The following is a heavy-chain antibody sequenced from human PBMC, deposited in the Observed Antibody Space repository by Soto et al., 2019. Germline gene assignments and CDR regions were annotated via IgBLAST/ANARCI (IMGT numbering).Heavy chain of an antibody. CDR1: GGSISSGGYY. CDR2: IYYSGST. D-gene: IGHD3-22*01. Sequence: QVQLQESGPGLVKPSQTLSLTCTVSGGSISSGGYYWSWIRQHPGKGLEWIGYIYYSGSTYYNPSLKSRGSISVDTSKTQFSLQRSSVTAADTAVYYWARDTAYHDSSGYPYYYYAMDVWGQGTTVTVSS. V-gene: IGHV4-31*03. CDR3: ARDTAYHDSSGYPYYYYAMDV. J-gene: IGHJ6*02.